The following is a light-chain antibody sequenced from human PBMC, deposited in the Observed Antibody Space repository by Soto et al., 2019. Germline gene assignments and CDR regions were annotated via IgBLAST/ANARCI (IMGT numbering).Light chain of an antibody. CDR2: GAS. Sequence: EIVLTQSPGTLSLSPGERATLSCRASQSVSSSYLAWYQQKPGQAPRLLIYGASSRATGIPDRFSGSGSGTDFTLTISRLEPEDFAVYYCKQYGSSPPYITFGPGTKVDIK. J-gene: IGKJ3*01. CDR3: KQYGSSPPYIT. CDR1: QSVSSSY. V-gene: IGKV3-20*01.